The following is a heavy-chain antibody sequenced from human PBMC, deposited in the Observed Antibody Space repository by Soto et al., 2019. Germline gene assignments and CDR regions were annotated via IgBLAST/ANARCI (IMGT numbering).Heavy chain of an antibody. CDR3: ARLCSSTSCYNYYYYGMDV. J-gene: IGHJ6*02. D-gene: IGHD2-2*01. Sequence: GPLRLSCAASGFTFSSYSMNWVRQAPGKVLEWVSSISSSSSYIYYADSVKGRFTISRDNAKNSLYLQMNSLRAEDTAVYYCARLCSSTSCYNYYYYGMDVWGQGXTVTVYS. V-gene: IGHV3-21*01. CDR2: ISSSSSYI. CDR1: GFTFSSYS.